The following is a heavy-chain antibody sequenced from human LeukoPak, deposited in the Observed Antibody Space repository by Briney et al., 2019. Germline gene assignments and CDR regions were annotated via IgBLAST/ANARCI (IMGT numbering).Heavy chain of an antibody. J-gene: IGHJ4*02. CDR2: INHSGST. Sequence: SETLSLTCAVYGGSFSGYYWSWISQPPGKGLEWIGEINHSGSTKYNPSLKSRVTISVDTSKNQFSLKLSSVTAADTAVYYCASQRRQWLAPGDYWGQGTLVTVSS. V-gene: IGHV4-34*01. CDR3: ASQRRQWLAPGDY. D-gene: IGHD6-19*01. CDR1: GGSFSGYY.